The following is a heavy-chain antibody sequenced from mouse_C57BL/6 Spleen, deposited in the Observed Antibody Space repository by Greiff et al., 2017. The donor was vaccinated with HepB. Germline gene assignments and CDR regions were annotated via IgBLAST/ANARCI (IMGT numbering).Heavy chain of an antibody. D-gene: IGHD2-2*01. V-gene: IGHV1-69*01. Sequence: QVQLQQPGAELVMPGASVKLSCKASGYTFTSYWMHWVKQRPGQGLEWIGEIDPSDSYTNYNQKFKGKSTLTVDKSSSTAYMQLSSLTAEDSAVYYCARHYGYEEDYFDYWGQGTTLTVSS. CDR3: ARHYGYEEDYFDY. CDR1: GYTFTSYW. CDR2: IDPSDSYT. J-gene: IGHJ2*01.